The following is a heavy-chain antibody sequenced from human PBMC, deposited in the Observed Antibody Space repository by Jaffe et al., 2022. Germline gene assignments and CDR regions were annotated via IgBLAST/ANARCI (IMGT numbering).Heavy chain of an antibody. CDR3: ARSFPRGSTQYYDFWSGYPPYYFDY. CDR2: IYYSGST. D-gene: IGHD3-3*01. CDR1: GGSISSSSYY. Sequence: QLQLQESGPGLVKPSETLSLTCTVSGGSISSSSYYWGWIRQPPGKGLEWIGSIYYSGSTYYNPSLKSRVTISVDTSKNQFSLKLSSVTAADTAVYYCARSFPRGSTQYYDFWSGYPPYYFDYWGQGTLVTVSS. V-gene: IGHV4-39*01. J-gene: IGHJ4*02.